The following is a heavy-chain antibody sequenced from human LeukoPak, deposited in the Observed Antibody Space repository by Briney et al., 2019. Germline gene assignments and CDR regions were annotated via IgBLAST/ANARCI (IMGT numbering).Heavy chain of an antibody. D-gene: IGHD3-3*01. J-gene: IGHJ4*02. Sequence: GGSLRLSCAASGFTFSSYSMNWVRQAPGKGLEWVSSISSSSSYIYYADSVKGRFTISRDNAKNSLYLQMNSLRAEDTAVYCCARGPKYYDFWSGYVWGQGTLVTVSS. CDR2: ISSSSSYI. CDR1: GFTFSSYS. CDR3: ARGPKYYDFWSGYV. V-gene: IGHV3-21*01.